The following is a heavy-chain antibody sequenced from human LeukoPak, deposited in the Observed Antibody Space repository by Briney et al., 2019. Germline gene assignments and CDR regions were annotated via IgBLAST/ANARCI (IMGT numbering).Heavy chain of an antibody. V-gene: IGHV4-59*01. D-gene: IGHD3-22*01. CDR3: ARGYYDSSGYLISYNWFDP. Sequence: SETLSLTCTVSGGSISSFFWGWIRQPPGKGLEWLGCIDYSGSTQYNPSLKSRVTISVDTSKQQFSLKLSSVTAADTAVYYCARGYYDSSGYLISYNWFDPWGQGTLVTVSS. J-gene: IGHJ5*02. CDR1: GGSISSFF. CDR2: IDYSGST.